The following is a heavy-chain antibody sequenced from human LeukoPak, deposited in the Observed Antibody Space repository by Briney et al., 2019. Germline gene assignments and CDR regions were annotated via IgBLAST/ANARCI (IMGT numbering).Heavy chain of an antibody. CDR1: GFTLSNYW. Sequence: GGSLRLSCAASGFTLSNYWMHWVRQVPGKGLECVSRINGDGSSTNYADSVKGRFTISRDNAKNTLYLQMNSLRAEDTAVYYCARRVAVGGYFDYWGQGTLVTVSS. D-gene: IGHD6-19*01. J-gene: IGHJ4*02. V-gene: IGHV3-74*01. CDR3: ARRVAVGGYFDY. CDR2: INGDGSST.